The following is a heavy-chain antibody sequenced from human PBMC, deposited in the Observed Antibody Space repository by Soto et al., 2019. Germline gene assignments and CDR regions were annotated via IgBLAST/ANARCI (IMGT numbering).Heavy chain of an antibody. D-gene: IGHD3-10*01. Sequence: QVQLQQWGAGLLKPSETLSLTCAVYGGSFSGYYWSWIRQPPGKGLEWIGEINHSGSTNYNPSLKSRVTISVDTSKNKFSPKLSSVTAADTAVYYCARGMVLWFGDLNWFDPWGQGTLVTVSS. J-gene: IGHJ5*02. CDR2: INHSGST. CDR3: ARGMVLWFGDLNWFDP. V-gene: IGHV4-34*01. CDR1: GGSFSGYY.